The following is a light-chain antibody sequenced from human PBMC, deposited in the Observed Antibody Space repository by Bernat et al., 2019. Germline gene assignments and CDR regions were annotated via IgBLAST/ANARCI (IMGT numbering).Light chain of an antibody. CDR3: CSYAGRTTFWV. CDR2: GVT. V-gene: IGLV2-23*02. CDR1: SRDIGNYNL. J-gene: IGLJ3*02. Sequence: QSALTQPASVSGSPGQSITISCNGTSRDIGNYNLVSWYQHHPGTAPTLLIYGVTRRPSGVSNRFSGSKSGHTASRTISGLEADDDADYYCCSYAGRTTFWVFGGGTKLTVL.